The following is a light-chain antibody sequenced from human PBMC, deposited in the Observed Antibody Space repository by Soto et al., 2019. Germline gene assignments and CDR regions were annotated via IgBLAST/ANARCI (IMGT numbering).Light chain of an antibody. Sequence: EIVWTQSPGTLSLSPGERATLSCRASQSVSSSYLAWYQQKPGQAPRLLIYGASSRATGIPDRFRGSGSGTDFTLTISRLEPEDFAVYYCQQYGSSPPITFGQGTRLEIK. V-gene: IGKV3-20*01. CDR2: GAS. CDR3: QQYGSSPPIT. J-gene: IGKJ5*01. CDR1: QSVSSSY.